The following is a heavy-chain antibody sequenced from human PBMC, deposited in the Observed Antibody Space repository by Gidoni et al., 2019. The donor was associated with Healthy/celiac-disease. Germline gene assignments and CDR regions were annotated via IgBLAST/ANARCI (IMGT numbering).Heavy chain of an antibody. CDR3: ARLVATAGTYYYYYMDV. CDR1: GYSFTSYW. CDR2: IYPSDSYT. D-gene: IGHD6-13*01. Sequence: EVQLVQSGAEVKKPGESLRISCKGSGYSFTSYWISWVRQMPGKGLEWMGRIYPSDSYTNYSPSFQGHVTISADKSISTAYLQWSSLKASDTAMYYCARLVATAGTYYYYYMDVWGKGTTVTVSS. J-gene: IGHJ6*03. V-gene: IGHV5-10-1*03.